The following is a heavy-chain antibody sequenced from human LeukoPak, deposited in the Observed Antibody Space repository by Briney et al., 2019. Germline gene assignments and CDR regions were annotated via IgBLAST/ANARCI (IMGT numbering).Heavy chain of an antibody. CDR2: ISSSSSYI. CDR3: ARDHHTQYSSGWLFDY. V-gene: IGHV3-21*01. CDR1: GFTFSSYS. D-gene: IGHD6-19*01. Sequence: GGSLRLSCAASGFTFSSYSMNWVRQAPGKGLEWVSSISSSSSYIYYADSVKGRFTISRDNAKNSLYLQMNSLRAEDTAVYYCARDHHTQYSSGWLFDYWGQGTLVTVSS. J-gene: IGHJ4*02.